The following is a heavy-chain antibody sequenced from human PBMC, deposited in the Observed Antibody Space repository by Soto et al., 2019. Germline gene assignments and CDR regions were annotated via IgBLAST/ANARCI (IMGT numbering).Heavy chain of an antibody. D-gene: IGHD6-6*01. CDR1: GDSVTSHY. Sequence: SETLSLTCSFSGDSVTSHYLTWIRQSPEKGLEWIGYMHYTGFSHYNPSLKSRLTISVDRSKNQFTLQLTSVTAADTAVYYCARIRIAARPDWTAKKYYFDYWGQGTLVTVSS. V-gene: IGHV4-59*02. J-gene: IGHJ4*02. CDR3: ARIRIAARPDWTAKKYYFDY. CDR2: MHYTGFS.